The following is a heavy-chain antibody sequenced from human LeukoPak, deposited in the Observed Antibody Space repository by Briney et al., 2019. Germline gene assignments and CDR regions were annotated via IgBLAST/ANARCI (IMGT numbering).Heavy chain of an antibody. CDR3: TTDPGGGDYD. D-gene: IGHD4-17*01. CDR1: GFTFTNAW. CDR2: IKSKTDGGTT. J-gene: IGHJ4*02. V-gene: IGHV3-15*01. Sequence: GGSLRLSCIASGFTFTNAWMSWVRQAPGKGLDWVGRIKSKTDGGTTDYAAPVKGGFTISRDDSKNTLYLQMNSLKTEDTAVYYCTTDPGGGDYDWGQGTLVTVSS.